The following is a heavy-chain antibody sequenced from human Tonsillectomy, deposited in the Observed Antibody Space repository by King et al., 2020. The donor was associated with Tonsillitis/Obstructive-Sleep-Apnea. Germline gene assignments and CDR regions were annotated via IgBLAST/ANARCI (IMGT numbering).Heavy chain of an antibody. Sequence: VQLVESGAEVKKPGESLKISCTGSGFSFSSYWIGCVRQMPGKGLEWMGIIYPGDSDIRYSPSFQGQVTISADKSISTAYLQWSSLKASDTAMYYCARDLGNLEYSSPCFYYYYMDVWGKGTTVTVSS. CDR3: ARDLGNLEYSSPCFYYYYMDV. V-gene: IGHV5-51*03. D-gene: IGHD6-13*01. CDR2: IYPGDSDI. J-gene: IGHJ6*03. CDR1: GFSFSSYW.